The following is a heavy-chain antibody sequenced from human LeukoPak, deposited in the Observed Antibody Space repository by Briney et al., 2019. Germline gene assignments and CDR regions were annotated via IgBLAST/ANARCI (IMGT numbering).Heavy chain of an antibody. D-gene: IGHD6-6*01. J-gene: IGHJ3*02. CDR2: IIPIFGTA. V-gene: IGHV1-69*05. CDR1: GGTFSSYA. CDR3: ARPSPEYSSSGEAFDI. Sequence: AASVKVSCKASGGTFSSYAISWVRQAPGQGLEWMGGIIPIFGTANYAQKFQGRVTITTDESTSTAYMELSSLRSEDTAVYYCARPSPEYSSSGEAFDIWGQGTMVTVSS.